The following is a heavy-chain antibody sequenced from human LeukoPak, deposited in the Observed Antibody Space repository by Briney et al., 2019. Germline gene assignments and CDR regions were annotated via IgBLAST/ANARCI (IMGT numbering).Heavy chain of an antibody. V-gene: IGHV4-4*07. CDR1: GGSISSYY. CDR2: IYTSGST. D-gene: IGHD3-22*01. Sequence: PSETLSLTCTVSGGSISSYYWSWIRQPAGKGLEWIGRIYTSGSTNYNPSLKSRVTMSVDTSKNQFSLKLSSVTAADTAVYYCAREVLEYYDSSGYYYFDYWGQGTLVTVSS. CDR3: AREVLEYYDSSGYYYFDY. J-gene: IGHJ4*02.